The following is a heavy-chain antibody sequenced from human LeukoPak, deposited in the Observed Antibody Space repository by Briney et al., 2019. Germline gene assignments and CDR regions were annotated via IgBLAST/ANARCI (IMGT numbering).Heavy chain of an antibody. CDR1: GFTFSSYW. J-gene: IGHJ6*02. CDR3: ASIVVVPAAMDSYYGMDV. Sequence: GGSLRLSCAASGFTFSSYWMSWVRQAPGKGLEWVANIKQDGSEKYYVDSVKGRFTISSDNAKNSLYLQMNSLRAEDTAVYYCASIVVVPAAMDSYYGMDVWGQGTTVTVSS. CDR2: IKQDGSEK. V-gene: IGHV3-7*02. D-gene: IGHD2-2*01.